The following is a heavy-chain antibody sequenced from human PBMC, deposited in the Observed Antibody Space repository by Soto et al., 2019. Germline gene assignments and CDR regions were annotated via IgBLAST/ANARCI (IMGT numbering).Heavy chain of an antibody. CDR3: ATGNCSSTSCYSFDC. J-gene: IGHJ4*02. Sequence: GASVKVSCKVSGYTLTELSMHWVRQAPGKGLEWMGGFDPEDCETIYAQKFQGRVTMTEDISTDTAYMELSSLRSEDTAVYYCATGNCSSTSCYSFDCWGQGTLVTV. V-gene: IGHV1-24*01. CDR1: GYTLTELS. CDR2: FDPEDCET. D-gene: IGHD2-2*01.